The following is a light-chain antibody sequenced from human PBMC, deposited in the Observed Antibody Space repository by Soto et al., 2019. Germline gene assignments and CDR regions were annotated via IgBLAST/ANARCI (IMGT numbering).Light chain of an antibody. CDR2: AAS. CDR1: QDISSW. J-gene: IGKJ2*01. V-gene: IGKV1-12*01. CDR3: QQAKSFPFT. Sequence: DIQMTQSPSSVSASVGDRITITCRASQDISSWLAWYQQKPGKAPNLLISAASSLQRGVPSRFSGSGSGTEFSLTINSLQPEDFAFYFCQQAKSFPFTFGQGTKLEIK.